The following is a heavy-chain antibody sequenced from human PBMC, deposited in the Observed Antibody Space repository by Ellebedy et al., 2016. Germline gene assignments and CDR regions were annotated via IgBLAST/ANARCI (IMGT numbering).Heavy chain of an antibody. D-gene: IGHD3-16*02. CDR3: ASAGGMGLSPFDY. Sequence: ASVKVSCXASGYTFTSYGISWVRQAPGQGLEWMGWISAYNGNTNYAQKLQGRVTMTTDTSASTAYMELSSLRSEDTAVYYCASAGGMGLSPFDYWGQGTLVTVSS. CDR2: ISAYNGNT. J-gene: IGHJ4*02. V-gene: IGHV1-18*01. CDR1: GYTFTSYG.